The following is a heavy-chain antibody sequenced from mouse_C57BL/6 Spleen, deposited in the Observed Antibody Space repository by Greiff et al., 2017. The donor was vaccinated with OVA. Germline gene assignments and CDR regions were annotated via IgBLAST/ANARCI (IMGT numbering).Heavy chain of an antibody. CDR2: TWWGDDK. CDR3: ARIHYYGSSYDLDY. CDR1: GFSLSTYGMG. J-gene: IGHJ2*01. V-gene: IGHV8-8*01. Sequence: QVTLKESGPGILQPSQTLSLTCSFSGFSLSTYGMGVGWIRQPSGKGLEWLAHTWWGDDKYYNPVLKSRLQNSKDTSKNQVFLKIANVDTADTATYCCARIHYYGSSYDLDYWGQGTTLTVSS. D-gene: IGHD1-1*01.